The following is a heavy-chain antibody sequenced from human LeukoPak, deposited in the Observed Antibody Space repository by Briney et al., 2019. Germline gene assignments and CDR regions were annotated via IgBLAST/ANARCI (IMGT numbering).Heavy chain of an antibody. CDR2: IKQDGSEK. CDR1: GFTFSNAW. D-gene: IGHD1-26*01. Sequence: GGSLRLSCAASGFTFSNAWMSWVRQAPGKGLEWVANIKQDGSEKYYVDSVKGRFTISRDNAKNSLYLQMNSLRAEDTAVYYCAREVGATIFWWFDPWGQGTLVTVSS. V-gene: IGHV3-7*01. CDR3: AREVGATIFWWFDP. J-gene: IGHJ5*02.